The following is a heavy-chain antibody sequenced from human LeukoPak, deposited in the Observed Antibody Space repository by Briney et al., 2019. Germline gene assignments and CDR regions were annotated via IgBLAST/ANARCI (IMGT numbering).Heavy chain of an antibody. V-gene: IGHV3-11*03. CDR2: ISNSGHYT. J-gene: IGHJ4*02. Sequence: LSLTCTVSGGSISSYYWSWIRQAPGQGLEWVSYISNSGHYTNYADSVEGRFTISRDNAENSLYLQMSSLRAEDTAVYYCARSRGAGPGAYFDYWGQGTLVTVTS. CDR1: GGSISSYY. CDR3: ARSRGAGPGAYFDY. D-gene: IGHD6-19*01.